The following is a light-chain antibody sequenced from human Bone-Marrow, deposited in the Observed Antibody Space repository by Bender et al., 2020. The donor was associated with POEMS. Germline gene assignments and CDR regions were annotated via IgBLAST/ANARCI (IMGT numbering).Light chain of an antibody. Sequence: QSALTQPPSASGSPGQSVTISCTGTRSDIGGYEYVSWDRQDPGKAPQLIIYDVTQRPSGVPHRFSGSKSGNTASLTVSGLQAADEGDYYCSSYAGRSVVFGGGTRLTVL. CDR3: SSYAGRSVV. CDR1: RSDIGGYEY. J-gene: IGLJ2*01. V-gene: IGLV2-8*01. CDR2: DVT.